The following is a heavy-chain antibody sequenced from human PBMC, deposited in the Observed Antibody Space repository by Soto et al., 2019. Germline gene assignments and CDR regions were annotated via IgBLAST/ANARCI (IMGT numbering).Heavy chain of an antibody. J-gene: IGHJ4*02. Sequence: QVQLVESGGGVVQPGRSLRLSCAASGFTFSSYAMHWVRQAPGKGLEWVAVISYDGSNEFYADSVKGRFTISRDNSKNTLYLQMNSLRAEETAVYYCARGYTAAPRTSHFDYWGKGTLFTVSA. D-gene: IGHD6-13*01. V-gene: IGHV3-30-3*01. CDR2: ISYDGSNE. CDR3: ARGYTAAPRTSHFDY. CDR1: GFTFSSYA.